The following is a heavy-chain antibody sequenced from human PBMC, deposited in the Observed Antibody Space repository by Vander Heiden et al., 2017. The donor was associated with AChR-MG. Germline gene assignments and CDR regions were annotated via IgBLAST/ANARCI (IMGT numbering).Heavy chain of an antibody. V-gene: IGHV1-69*01. CDR2: IIPLFNTT. CDR1: GASFTNSA. J-gene: IGHJ4*02. Sequence: VQLVQSGAVVQRPGSSVTVSCKASGASFTNSATTWARQAPGQGLEWMGGIIPLFNTTNQEQRFQGRVTITADESTSTAYMELSSLKSDDTAVYYCASQFYDSSGSFWPNGYFDYWGQGTLVTVSS. D-gene: IGHD3-22*01. CDR3: ASQFYDSSGSFWPNGYFDY.